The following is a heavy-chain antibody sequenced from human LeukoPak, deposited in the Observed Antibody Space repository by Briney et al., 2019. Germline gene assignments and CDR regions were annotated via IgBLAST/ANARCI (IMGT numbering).Heavy chain of an antibody. CDR1: GFTFSSYA. Sequence: PGGSLRLSCAASGFTFSSYAMSWVRQAPGKGPECVSAISGSGGSTYYADSVKGRFTISRDNSKNTLYLQMNSLRAEDTAVYYCAKDRGLPFPFDYWGQGTLVTVSS. CDR2: ISGSGGST. D-gene: IGHD4-11*01. CDR3: AKDRGLPFPFDY. V-gene: IGHV3-23*01. J-gene: IGHJ4*02.